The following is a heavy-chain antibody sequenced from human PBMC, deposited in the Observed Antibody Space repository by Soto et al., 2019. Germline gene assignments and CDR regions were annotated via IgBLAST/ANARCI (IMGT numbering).Heavy chain of an antibody. CDR3: ARDTRLTWNDSNWFDP. Sequence: QVQLQESGPGLVKPSQTLSLTCTVSGGSISSGDYYWSWIRQPPGKGLEWIGYIYYSGSTYYNPSLKSRVTIPVDTSKNHSSLKLSSGTAADTAVYYCARDTRLTWNDSNWFDPWGQGTLVTVSS. CDR2: IYYSGST. J-gene: IGHJ5*02. V-gene: IGHV4-30-4*01. D-gene: IGHD1-1*01. CDR1: GGSISSGDYY.